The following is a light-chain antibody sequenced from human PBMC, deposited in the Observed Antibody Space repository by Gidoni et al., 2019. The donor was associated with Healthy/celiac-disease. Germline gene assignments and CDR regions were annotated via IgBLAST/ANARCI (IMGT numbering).Light chain of an antibody. CDR2: DAA. CDR1: QSVSSD. CDR3: QQRSNWIT. J-gene: IGKJ5*01. V-gene: IGKV3-11*01. Sequence: EIVLTQSPATLSLSPGERATLSCRASQSVSSDLAWYQQKPVQAPRLLIYDAANRATGIPARFSGSGSGTDFTLTISSLEPEDFAVYYCQQRSNWITFGQXTRLEIK.